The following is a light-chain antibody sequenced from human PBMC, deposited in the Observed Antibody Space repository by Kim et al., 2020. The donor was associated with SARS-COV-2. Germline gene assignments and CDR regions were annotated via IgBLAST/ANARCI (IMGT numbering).Light chain of an antibody. V-gene: IGLV10-54*04. CDR3: SAWDSSLSAWV. CDR2: RNN. CDR1: SNNVGYQG. J-gene: IGLJ3*02. Sequence: RQTATLTCTGNSNNVGYQGVAWLQQHQGHPPKLLSSRNNNRPSGISERFSASRSGNTASLTIAGLQPEDEADYYCSAWDSSLSAWVFGGGTQLTVL.